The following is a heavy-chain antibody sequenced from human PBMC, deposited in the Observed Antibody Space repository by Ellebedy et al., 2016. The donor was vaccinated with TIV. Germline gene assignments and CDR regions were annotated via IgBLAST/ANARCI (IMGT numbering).Heavy chain of an antibody. D-gene: IGHD3-22*01. CDR1: GFIFSSYW. CDR2: INSDGSRT. Sequence: GESLKISCAASGFIFSSYWMHWVRQAPGKGLVWVSRINSDGSRTDYADSVVKGRFTISRDNAKNTVYLQMNSLRAEDTAVYYCATSAVGHSHGYYFDYWGQGTLVTVSA. J-gene: IGHJ4*02. CDR3: ATSAVGHSHGYYFDY. V-gene: IGHV3-74*01.